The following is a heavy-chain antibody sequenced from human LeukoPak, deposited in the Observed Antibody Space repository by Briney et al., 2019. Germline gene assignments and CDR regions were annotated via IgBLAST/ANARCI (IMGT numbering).Heavy chain of an antibody. J-gene: IGHJ4*02. D-gene: IGHD3-3*01. CDR2: IKQDGSQE. V-gene: IGHV3-7*01. CDR3: ARGVPYASWSGPHYSDY. CDR1: GFTFSSYW. Sequence: GGSLRLSCAASGFTFSSYWMSWVRQAPGKGLEWVANIKQDGSQEYYVDSLKGRFSISRDNAKNSLYLQMNSLRAEDTAVYYCARGVPYASWSGPHYSDYWGQGTLVTVSS.